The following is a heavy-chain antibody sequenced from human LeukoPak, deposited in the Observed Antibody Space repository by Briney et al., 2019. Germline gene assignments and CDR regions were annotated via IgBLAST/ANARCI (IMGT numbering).Heavy chain of an antibody. J-gene: IGHJ6*03. CDR2: IYYSGST. CDR1: GGSISSYY. Sequence: SETLSLTCTVSGGSISSYYWSWIRQPPGKGLEWIGYIYYSGSTNYNPSLKSRVTISVDTSKNQFSLKLSSVTAADTAVYYCARAPTGGYYYYMDVWGKGTTVTISS. CDR3: ARAPTGGYYYYMDV. D-gene: IGHD1-26*01. V-gene: IGHV4-59*01.